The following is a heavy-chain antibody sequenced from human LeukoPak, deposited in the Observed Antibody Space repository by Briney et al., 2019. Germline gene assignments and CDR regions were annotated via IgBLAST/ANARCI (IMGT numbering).Heavy chain of an antibody. CDR3: ARGLRTMIVVVGGLYYFDY. J-gene: IGHJ4*02. CDR2: INPNSGGT. Sequence: ASVKVSCKASGYTFTGYYMHWVRQAPGQGLEWMGWINPNSGGTNYAQKFQGRVTMTRDTSISTAYMELSRLRSDDTAVYYCARGLRTMIVVVGGLYYFDYWGQGTLATVAS. V-gene: IGHV1-2*02. D-gene: IGHD3-22*01. CDR1: GYTFTGYY.